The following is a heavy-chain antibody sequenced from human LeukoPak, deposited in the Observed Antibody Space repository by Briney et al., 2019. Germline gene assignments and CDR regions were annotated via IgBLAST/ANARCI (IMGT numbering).Heavy chain of an antibody. CDR3: AREKFDY. V-gene: IGHV3-7*01. J-gene: IGHJ4*02. Sequence: GGSLRLSCAASGFPLRSYAMNWVRQAPGKGLEWVANIKHDGSEKYYVDSVKGQFTISRDNAKNSLYLQMNSLSVEDTAVYYCAREKFDYWGQGTLVTVSS. CDR1: GFPLRSYA. CDR2: IKHDGSEK.